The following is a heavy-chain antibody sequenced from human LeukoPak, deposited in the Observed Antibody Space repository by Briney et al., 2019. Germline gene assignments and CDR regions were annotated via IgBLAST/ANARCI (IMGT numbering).Heavy chain of an antibody. CDR2: IWYDGSNK. Sequence: GGSLRLSCAASGFTFSSYGMHWVRQAPGKGLEWVAVIWYDGSNKYYADSVKGRFTISRDNSKNTLYLQMNSLRAEDTAVYYCARGKGWYYFDYWGQGTLVTVSS. CDR3: ARGKGWYYFDY. V-gene: IGHV3-33*01. D-gene: IGHD6-19*01. CDR1: GFTFSSYG. J-gene: IGHJ4*02.